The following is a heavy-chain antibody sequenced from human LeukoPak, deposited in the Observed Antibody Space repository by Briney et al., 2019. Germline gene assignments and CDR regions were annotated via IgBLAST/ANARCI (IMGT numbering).Heavy chain of an antibody. Sequence: ASVKVSCKASGYTFTGYYMHWVRQAPGQGLEWMGWINPNSGGTNYAQKFQGRVTMTRDTSISTAYMELSRLRSDDTAVYYCAGELVVAAPKAAFDIWGQGTMVTVSS. D-gene: IGHD2-15*01. CDR3: AGELVVAAPKAAFDI. CDR1: GYTFTGYY. J-gene: IGHJ3*02. V-gene: IGHV1-2*02. CDR2: INPNSGGT.